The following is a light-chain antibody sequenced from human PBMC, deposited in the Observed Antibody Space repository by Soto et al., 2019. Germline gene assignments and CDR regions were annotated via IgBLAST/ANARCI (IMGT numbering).Light chain of an antibody. CDR1: QSVSSY. V-gene: IGKV3-11*01. Sequence: EIVLTQSPATLSLSPVERATVSCRASQSVSSYLAWYQQKPGQAPRLLIYDASNRATGIPARFSGSGSGTDFTLTISSLESEDFAVYYCQQRSNFITFGQGTRLEIK. CDR2: DAS. J-gene: IGKJ5*01. CDR3: QQRSNFIT.